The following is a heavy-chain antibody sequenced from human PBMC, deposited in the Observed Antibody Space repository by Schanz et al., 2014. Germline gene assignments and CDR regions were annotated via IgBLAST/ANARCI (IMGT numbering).Heavy chain of an antibody. CDR3: ARGTRERLLLRSWQFAFDI. CDR2: IYYRGNI. D-gene: IGHD3-22*01. V-gene: IGHV4-28*05. CDR1: RHSFSSSNW. J-gene: IGHJ3*02. Sequence: QVQLQESGPGLVKPSETLSLTCVVSRHSFSSSNWWGRIRQPPGKGLEWIGYIYYRGNIYCNSSLKSRVTLPVDPSKNQFSLKLNSVTAVDTAVHYCARGTRERLLLRSWQFAFDIWGQGTMVTVSS.